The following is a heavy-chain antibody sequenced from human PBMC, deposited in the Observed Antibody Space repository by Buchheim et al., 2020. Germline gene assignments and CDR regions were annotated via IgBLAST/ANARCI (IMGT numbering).Heavy chain of an antibody. J-gene: IGHJ4*02. CDR1: GGSISTTNW. CDR2: ISHSGSP. Sequence: QLQLQESGPGLVKPSGTLSLTCGVSGGSISTTNWWTWVRQPPGKGLEWIGEISHSGSPNYNPSLKSRVTMSVDKSKTQFSLNLTSITAADTAVYYCASGFRSYCDYWGQGTL. V-gene: IGHV4-4*02. CDR3: ASGFRSYCDY.